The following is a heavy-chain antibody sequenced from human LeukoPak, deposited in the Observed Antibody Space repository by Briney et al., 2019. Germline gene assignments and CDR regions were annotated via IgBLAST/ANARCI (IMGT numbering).Heavy chain of an antibody. CDR1: GYTFTGYY. J-gene: IGHJ6*02. CDR2: INPNSGGT. CDR3: ARADHPGVLVVARRGSYYYYGMDV. D-gene: IGHD2-15*01. V-gene: IGHV1-2*02. Sequence: GASVKVSCKASGYTFTGYYMHWVRQAPGQGLEWMGWINPNSGGTNYAQKFQGRVTMTRDTSISTAYMELSRLRSDDTAVYYCARADHPGVLVVARRGSYYYYGMDVWGQGTTVTVSS.